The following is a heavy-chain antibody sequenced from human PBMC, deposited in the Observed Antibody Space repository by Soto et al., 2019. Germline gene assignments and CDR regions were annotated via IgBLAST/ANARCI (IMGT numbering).Heavy chain of an antibody. CDR2: TNGRGDST. Sequence: GGSLRLSCAASGFTFSSYAMSWVRQAPGKGLEWVSLTNGRGDSTYYADSVKGRFTISRDNSKNTLYLQINSLRAEDTAVYYCAKVVVATINPLDYWGQGTLVTVSS. V-gene: IGHV3-23*01. CDR3: AKVVVATINPLDY. CDR1: GFTFSSYA. D-gene: IGHD5-12*01. J-gene: IGHJ4*02.